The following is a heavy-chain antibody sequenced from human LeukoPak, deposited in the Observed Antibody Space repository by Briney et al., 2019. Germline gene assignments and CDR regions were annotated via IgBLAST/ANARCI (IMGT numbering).Heavy chain of an antibody. CDR2: VSWNGSRT. V-gene: IGHV3-35*01. D-gene: IGHD1-26*01. CDR1: GFTFSNSD. J-gene: IGHJ6*03. Sequence: GGSLRLSCAASGFTFSNSDMNWVHQAPGKGLEWVSGVSWNGSRTHYADSVKGRFTISRDNAKNSLYLQMNSLGPEDTAVYYCARDPYSGNYGNYYYYYMDVWGKGTTVTISS. CDR3: ARDPYSGNYGNYYYYYMDV.